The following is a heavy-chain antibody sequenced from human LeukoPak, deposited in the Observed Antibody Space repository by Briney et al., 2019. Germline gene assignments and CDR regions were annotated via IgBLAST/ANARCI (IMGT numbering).Heavy chain of an antibody. CDR3: VRDNSIADRGWWFDP. CDR2: ISAYNGNA. CDR1: GYTFTSYG. Sequence: ASVKVSCKASGYTFTSYGVSWVRQAPGQGLEWMGWISAYNGNANYAQKLQGRVTMTTDTSTSTAYMEVRSLRSDDTAVYYCVRDNSIADRGWWFDPWGQGTLVTVSS. D-gene: IGHD1-14*01. V-gene: IGHV1-18*01. J-gene: IGHJ5*02.